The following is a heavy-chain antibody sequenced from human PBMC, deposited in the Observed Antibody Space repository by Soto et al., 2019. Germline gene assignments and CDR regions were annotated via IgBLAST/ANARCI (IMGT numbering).Heavy chain of an antibody. CDR3: ASVPGSPGYHGLDV. D-gene: IGHD6-19*01. Sequence: GGSLRLSCVASGFIFTDYAMTWVRQAPGKGLEWVATIKHDGSEKSNLDSVEGRFTISRDNARNSLSLQMNSLRVEDTAVYFCASVPGSPGYHGLDVWGQGTTVTVSS. J-gene: IGHJ6*02. CDR2: IKHDGSEK. V-gene: IGHV3-7*03. CDR1: GFIFTDYA.